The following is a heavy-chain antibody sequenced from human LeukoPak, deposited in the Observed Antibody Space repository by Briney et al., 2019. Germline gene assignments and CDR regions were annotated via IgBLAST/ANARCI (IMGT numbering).Heavy chain of an antibody. D-gene: IGHD3-10*01. V-gene: IGHV4-61*02. Sequence: SETLSLTCTVSGASISSGSYYWSWIRQPAGKGLEWIGRIYTSGSTSYNPSLKSRVTISVDTSKNQFSLKLSSVTAADTAVYYCARDLDYGSGNFDYWGQGTRVTVSS. CDR2: IYTSGST. CDR3: ARDLDYGSGNFDY. J-gene: IGHJ4*02. CDR1: GASISSGSYY.